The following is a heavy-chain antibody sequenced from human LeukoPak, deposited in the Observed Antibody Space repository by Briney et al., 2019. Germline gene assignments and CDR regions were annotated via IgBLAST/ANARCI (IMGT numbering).Heavy chain of an antibody. Sequence: GGSLRLSCAASGFTFSDYYMSWIRQAPGKGLEWVSYISSSGSTIYYADSVKGRFTISRDNAKNSLYLQMNSLRAEDTAVYYCAREEGGKSGYSSSWYVRYYYYYYYMDAWGKGTTVTVSS. CDR2: ISSSGSTI. V-gene: IGHV3-11*04. D-gene: IGHD6-13*01. CDR1: GFTFSDYY. CDR3: AREEGGKSGYSSSWYVRYYYYYYYMDA. J-gene: IGHJ6*03.